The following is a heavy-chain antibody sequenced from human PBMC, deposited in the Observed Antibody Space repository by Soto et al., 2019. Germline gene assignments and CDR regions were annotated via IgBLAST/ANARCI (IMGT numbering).Heavy chain of an antibody. V-gene: IGHV3-73*02. J-gene: IGHJ4*02. CDR3: TGVIDVWSGYRRYYLDY. CDR2: IRRKANNYAT. Sequence: EVQLVESGGGLVQPGGSLKLSCAASGFIFSDSALHWVRQASGKGLEWVGRIRRKANNYATTYAASVEGRFAISRDDSKNTAYLQMNSLKNEDTAIYYCTGVIDVWSGYRRYYLDYWGQGTLVTVSS. D-gene: IGHD3-3*01. CDR1: GFIFSDSA.